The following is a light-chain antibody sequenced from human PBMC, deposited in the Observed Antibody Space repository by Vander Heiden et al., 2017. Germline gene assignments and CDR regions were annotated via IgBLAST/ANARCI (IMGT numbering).Light chain of an antibody. CDR1: QGFSNY. CDR3: QSFKNAPYS. CDR2: AAS. Sequence: SPSSLSASVGDRVTITCRASQGFSNYVAWYQQKPGKVPKLLIYAASTLQSGVPSRFSGSGSGTDFTLTISSLQPEDVATYYCQSFKNAPYSFGQGTQLEIK. J-gene: IGKJ2*03. V-gene: IGKV1-27*01.